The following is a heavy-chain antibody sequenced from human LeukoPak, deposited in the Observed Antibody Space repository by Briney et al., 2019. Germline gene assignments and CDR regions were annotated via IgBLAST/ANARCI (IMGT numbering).Heavy chain of an antibody. CDR2: ISYGGSNK. Sequence: GGSLRLSCAASGFTFSSYAMHWVRQAPGKGLEWVAVISYGGSNKYYADSVKGRFTISRDNSKNTLYLQMNSLRAEDTAVYYCARGREIVVVPAASNYWGQGTLVTVSS. V-gene: IGHV3-30-3*01. CDR3: ARGREIVVVPAASNY. J-gene: IGHJ4*02. D-gene: IGHD2-2*01. CDR1: GFTFSSYA.